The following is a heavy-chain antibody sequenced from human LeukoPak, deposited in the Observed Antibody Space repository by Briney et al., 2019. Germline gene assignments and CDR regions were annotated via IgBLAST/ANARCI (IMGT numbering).Heavy chain of an antibody. J-gene: IGHJ4*02. V-gene: IGHV3-66*01. D-gene: IGHD3-22*01. CDR1: GITVSSNY. CDR2: IYSGGRT. Sequence: PGGSLRLSCAASGITVSSNYMSWVRQAPGKGLEWVSVIYSGGRTYYADSVKGRFTISRDNSKNTLYLQMNSLRAEDTAVYYCARESNSGYYLSYWGQGTLVTVSS. CDR3: ARESNSGYYLSY.